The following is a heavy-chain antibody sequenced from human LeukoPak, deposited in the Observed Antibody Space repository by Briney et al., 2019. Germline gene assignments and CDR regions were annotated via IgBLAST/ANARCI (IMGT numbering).Heavy chain of an antibody. CDR1: GFTFSSYA. V-gene: IGHV3-23*01. D-gene: IGHD1-14*01. CDR3: AKVPRPDRYYYYYYMDV. J-gene: IGHJ6*03. CDR2: ISGSGGST. Sequence: PGGSLRLSCAASGFTFSSYAMSWVRQAPGKGLEWVSAISGSGGSTYYADSVKGRFTISRDNSKNTLYLQMNSLRAEDTAVYYCAKVPRPDRYYYYYYMDVWGKGTTVTVSS.